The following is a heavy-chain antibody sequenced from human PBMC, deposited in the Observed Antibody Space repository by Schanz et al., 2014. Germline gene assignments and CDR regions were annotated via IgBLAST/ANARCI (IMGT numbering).Heavy chain of an antibody. V-gene: IGHV3-23*04. CDR1: GFTFTTHA. CDR2: ISGNGGST. CDR3: AKDDTQVNGMDV. Sequence: VQLVESGGGLVQPGGSLRVSCAASGFTFTTHAMSWVRQPPGKGLEWVSAISGNGGSTYFADSVKGRFTISRDNSKNTLHLQMNSLRVEDTAVYYCAKDDTQVNGMDVWGQGTTVTVSS. J-gene: IGHJ6*02.